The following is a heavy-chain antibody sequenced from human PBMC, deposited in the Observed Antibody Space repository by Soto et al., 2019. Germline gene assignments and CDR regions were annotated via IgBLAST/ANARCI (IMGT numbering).Heavy chain of an antibody. J-gene: IGHJ5*02. D-gene: IGHD2-8*01. CDR1: GYTFTGYY. V-gene: IGHV1-2*02. CDR2: INPSTGGT. Sequence: ASVKVSCKTSGYTFTGYYMHWVRQAPGQGLEWMGYINPSTGGTNYAQKFQGRVTLTRDTSITTAYMELTSLKSDDTAVYYCARAQGVLYPLDPWGQGTLVTVSS. CDR3: ARAQGVLYPLDP.